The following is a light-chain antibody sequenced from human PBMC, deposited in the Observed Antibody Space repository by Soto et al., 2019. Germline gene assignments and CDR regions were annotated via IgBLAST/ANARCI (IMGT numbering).Light chain of an antibody. J-gene: IGKJ2*01. CDR1: QDISNY. CDR3: QQYDNLPYT. Sequence: DIQMTQSPSSLSVSVGDRVTITCQASQDISNYLNWYQQKPGKAPKLLIYDASNLEPGVPSRFSGSGSGTDFTFTISSLQPEDIATYYCQQYDNLPYTFGQGTKLEIK. V-gene: IGKV1-33*01. CDR2: DAS.